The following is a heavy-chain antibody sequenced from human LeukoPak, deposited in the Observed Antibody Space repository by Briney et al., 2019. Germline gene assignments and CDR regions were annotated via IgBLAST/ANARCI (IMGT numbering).Heavy chain of an antibody. CDR3: ASRSPPGETGYFDY. D-gene: IGHD1-14*01. V-gene: IGHV4-31*03. J-gene: IGHJ4*02. CDR1: GGFISSGGHY. CDR2: IYYSGST. Sequence: KASATLSLTCTVSGGFISSGGHYWSWIREHPRKGLEWIGYIYYSGSTYYNPSLKSRVTISVDTSKNQFSPKLNSETAADTAVYYCASRSPPGETGYFDYWGQGTLVTVSS.